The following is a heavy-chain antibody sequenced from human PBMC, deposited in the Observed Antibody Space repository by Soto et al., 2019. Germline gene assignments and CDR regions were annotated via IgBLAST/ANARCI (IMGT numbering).Heavy chain of an antibody. J-gene: IGHJ3*02. Sequence: PVKVSCKASGGTFSRYAISWVRQAPGQGLEWMGGIIPIFGTANYAQKFQGRVTITADESTSTAYMELRSLRSEDTAVYYCARDYYGYDFWSGPRGAFDIWGQGTMVTVSS. V-gene: IGHV1-69*13. CDR1: GGTFSRYA. D-gene: IGHD3-3*01. CDR2: IIPIFGTA. CDR3: ARDYYGYDFWSGPRGAFDI.